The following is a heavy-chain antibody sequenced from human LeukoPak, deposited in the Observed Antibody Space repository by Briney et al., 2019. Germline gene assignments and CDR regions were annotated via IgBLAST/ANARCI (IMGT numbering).Heavy chain of an antibody. Sequence: PGGSPRLSCAASGFTFSNSAMSWVRQAPGKGLEWVSSITNNGGRTYYADSVKGRFTISRDNSKNMLYLQMNSLRAEDTAVYYCAKVCCSGDNYWGQGTLVTVSS. D-gene: IGHD2-15*01. CDR3: AKVCCSGDNY. CDR1: GFTFSNSA. V-gene: IGHV3-23*01. CDR2: ITNNGGRT. J-gene: IGHJ4*02.